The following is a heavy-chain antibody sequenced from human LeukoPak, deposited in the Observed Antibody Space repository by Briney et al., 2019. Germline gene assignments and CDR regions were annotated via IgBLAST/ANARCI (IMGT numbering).Heavy chain of an antibody. V-gene: IGHV3-30*18. J-gene: IGHJ6*02. CDR3: AKSRGAGPYYYGIDV. D-gene: IGHD3-10*01. Sequence: GRSLRLSCAASGFTFSSYGMHWVRQAPGKGLEWVAVISYDGSNKYYADSVKGRFTISRDNSKNTMYLQMNSLRAEDTAVYYCAKSRGAGPYYYGIDVWGQGTTVTVSS. CDR2: ISYDGSNK. CDR1: GFTFSSYG.